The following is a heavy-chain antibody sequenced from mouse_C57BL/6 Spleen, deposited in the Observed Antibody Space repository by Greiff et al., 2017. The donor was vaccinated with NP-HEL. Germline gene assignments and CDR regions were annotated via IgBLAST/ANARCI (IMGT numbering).Heavy chain of an antibody. Sequence: EVQLQQSGPELVKPGASVKLSCKASGYSFTDYNMNWVKQSNGKSLEWIGVINPNYGTTSYNQKFKGKATLTVDQSSSTAYMQLNSLTSEYSAVYYCARSGKILRYYDVWGTGTTVTVSS. J-gene: IGHJ1*03. CDR3: ARSGKILRYYDV. CDR2: INPNYGTT. CDR1: GYSFTDYN. D-gene: IGHD1-1*01. V-gene: IGHV1-39*01.